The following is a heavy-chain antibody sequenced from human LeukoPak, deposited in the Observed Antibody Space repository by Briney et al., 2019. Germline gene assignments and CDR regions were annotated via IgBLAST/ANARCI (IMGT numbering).Heavy chain of an antibody. J-gene: IGHJ3*02. CDR3: ARGGYRDAFDI. Sequence: SETLSLTCTVSGGSISNYYWSWIRQPPGKGLEWIGYIYSSGSTNYNPSLKSRVTISVDTSKNQFSLKLSSVTTADTAVYNCARGGYRDAFDIWGQGTMVTVSS. CDR2: IYSSGST. V-gene: IGHV4-59*01. CDR1: GGSISNYY. D-gene: IGHD5-18*01.